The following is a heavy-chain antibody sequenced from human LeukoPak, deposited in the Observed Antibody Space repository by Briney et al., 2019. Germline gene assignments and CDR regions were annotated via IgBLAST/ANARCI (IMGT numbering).Heavy chain of an antibody. D-gene: IGHD4-17*01. J-gene: IGHJ4*02. CDR3: ARVSDYGPKGDY. V-gene: IGHV1-18*01. CDR1: GGTFSSYA. Sequence: GASVKVSCKASGGTFSSYAISWVRQAPGQGLEWMGWISVHNGNTNYAQKFQGRVTMTTDTFTSTAYMELRNLRSDDTAVYYCARVSDYGPKGDYWGQGTLVTVSS. CDR2: ISVHNGNT.